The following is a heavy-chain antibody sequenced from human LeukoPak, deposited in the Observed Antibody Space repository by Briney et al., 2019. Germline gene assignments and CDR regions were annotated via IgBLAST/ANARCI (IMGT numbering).Heavy chain of an antibody. V-gene: IGHV4-59*12. CDR1: GGSISSYY. CDR3: ARLGDSGDY. CDR2: IYYSGST. J-gene: IGHJ4*02. Sequence: SETLSLTCTVSGGSISSYYWSWIRQPPGKGLEWIGYIYYSGSTNYNPSLKSRVTMSVDTSKNQFSLKLSSVTAADTAVYYCARLGDSGDYWGQGTLVTVSS. D-gene: IGHD3-16*01.